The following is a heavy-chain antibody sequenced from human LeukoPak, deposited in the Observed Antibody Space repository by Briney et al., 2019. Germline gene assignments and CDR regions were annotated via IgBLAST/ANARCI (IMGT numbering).Heavy chain of an antibody. D-gene: IGHD2-15*01. J-gene: IGHJ5*02. CDR1: GFTFSSYG. CDR3: ARDSAAPRFDP. Sequence: GGSLRLSCAASGFTFSSYGMTWVRQAPGKGLEWVSSIRGSGTTTFCADSVKGRFTTSRDNSKNTLYLQMTSLRAEDTAIYYCARDSAAPRFDPWGQGTLVTVSS. CDR2: IRGSGTTT. V-gene: IGHV3-23*01.